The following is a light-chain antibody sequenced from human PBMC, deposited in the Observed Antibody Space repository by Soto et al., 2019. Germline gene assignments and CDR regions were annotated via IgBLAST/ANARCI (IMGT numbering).Light chain of an antibody. CDR2: EVS. CDR1: SSDVGGYNY. CDR3: SSYTSSSTLV. Sequence: QSALTQPASVSGSPGQSITISCTGTSSDVGGYNYVSWYQQHPGKAPKLMIYEVSNRPSGVSNRFSGSKSGNTASLTISGLQAEDEADYYXSSYTSSSTLVFGGGTKLTVL. J-gene: IGLJ3*02. V-gene: IGLV2-14*01.